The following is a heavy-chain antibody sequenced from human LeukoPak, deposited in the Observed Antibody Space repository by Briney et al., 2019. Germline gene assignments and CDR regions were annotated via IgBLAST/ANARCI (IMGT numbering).Heavy chain of an antibody. V-gene: IGHV3-23*01. Sequence: GSLRLSCAAPGFTFSSYAMSWVRQAPGKGLEWASAISGSGGSTYYADSVKGRFTISRDNSKNTLYLQMNSLRAEDTAVYYCAKDQGDGYSFFDYWGQGTLVTVSS. CDR3: AKDQGDGYSFFDY. CDR1: GFTFSSYA. J-gene: IGHJ4*02. D-gene: IGHD5-24*01. CDR2: ISGSGGST.